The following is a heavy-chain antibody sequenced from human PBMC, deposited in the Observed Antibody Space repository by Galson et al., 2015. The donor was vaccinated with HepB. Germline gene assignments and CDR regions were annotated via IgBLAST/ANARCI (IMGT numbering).Heavy chain of an antibody. Sequence: ETLSLTCTVSGGSISSSSYYWGWIRQPPGKGLEWIGSIYYSGSTYYNPSLKSRVTISVDTSKNQFSLKLSSVTAADTAVYYCARGRGGYYYYYMDVWGKGTTVTVSS. CDR3: ARGRGGYYYYYMDV. CDR2: IYYSGST. J-gene: IGHJ6*03. D-gene: IGHD3-16*01. V-gene: IGHV4-39*01. CDR1: GGSISSSSYY.